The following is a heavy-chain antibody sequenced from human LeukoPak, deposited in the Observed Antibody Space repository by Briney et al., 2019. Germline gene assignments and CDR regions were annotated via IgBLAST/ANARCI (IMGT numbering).Heavy chain of an antibody. Sequence: GGSLRLSCAASGLTFDDYGMSWVRHAPGKGLEWVSGINWNGGSTGYADSVKGRFTISRDNAKNSLYLQMNSLRAEDTAVYYCARLAGGSYLFYYYYMDVWGKGTTVTVSS. D-gene: IGHD1-26*01. J-gene: IGHJ6*03. CDR3: ARLAGGSYLFYYYYMDV. CDR2: INWNGGST. CDR1: GLTFDDYG. V-gene: IGHV3-20*04.